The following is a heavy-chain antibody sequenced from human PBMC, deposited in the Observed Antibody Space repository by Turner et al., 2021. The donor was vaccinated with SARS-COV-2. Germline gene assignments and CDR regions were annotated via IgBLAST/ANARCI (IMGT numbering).Heavy chain of an antibody. CDR1: GFTFSSYG. D-gene: IGHD6-19*01. CDR3: AKAETYSSGWSGGRAYYYYYMDV. Sequence: QVQLVVPGGGVVPPGRPLRTSCAASGFTFSSYGMHWVRQAPGKGLEWVAVISYDGSNKYYADTVKGRFTISRDNSKNTLYLQMNSLRAEDTAVYYCAKAETYSSGWSGGRAYYYYYMDVWGKGTTVTVSS. J-gene: IGHJ6*03. CDR2: ISYDGSNK. V-gene: IGHV3-30*18.